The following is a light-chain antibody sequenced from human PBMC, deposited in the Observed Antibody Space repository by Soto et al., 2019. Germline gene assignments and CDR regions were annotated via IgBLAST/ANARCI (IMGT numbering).Light chain of an antibody. Sequence: DIQMTQSPSILSASVGDRVAITCRANESISNWLAWYQQKPGKAPQVLIYDASRLESGVPVRFSGSGSGTEFTITISSLQPDDLATYYCQQYKSYSYTFGQGTNLEI. V-gene: IGKV1-5*01. CDR2: DAS. CDR1: ESISNW. CDR3: QQYKSYSYT. J-gene: IGKJ2*01.